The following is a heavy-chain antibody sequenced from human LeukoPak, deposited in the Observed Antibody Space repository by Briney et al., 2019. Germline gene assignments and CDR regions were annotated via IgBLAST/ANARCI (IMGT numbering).Heavy chain of an antibody. D-gene: IGHD6-13*01. V-gene: IGHV4-59*05. Sequence: PSETLSLTCTVSGGSISSYYWSWIRQPPGKGLEWIGSIYYSGSTYYNPSLKSRVTISVDTSKNQFSLKLSSVTAADTAVYYCARAGIAAFDYWGQGTLVTVSS. CDR3: ARAGIAAFDY. CDR1: GGSISSYY. J-gene: IGHJ4*02. CDR2: IYYSGST.